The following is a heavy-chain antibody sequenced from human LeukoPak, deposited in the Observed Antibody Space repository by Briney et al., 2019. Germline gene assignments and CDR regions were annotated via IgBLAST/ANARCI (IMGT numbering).Heavy chain of an antibody. CDR1: GYSFVSYW. V-gene: IGHV5-51*01. J-gene: IGHJ5*02. D-gene: IGHD1-26*01. Sequence: GESLKISCKGSGYSFVSYWIAWVRQMPGKGLEWMGIIYPDDFDTRYSPSFQGQVTISADKSISTAYLQWSSLKASDTAIYYCARHGKLSASRNWFDPWGQGTLVTVSS. CDR2: IYPDDFDT. CDR3: ARHGKLSASRNWFDP.